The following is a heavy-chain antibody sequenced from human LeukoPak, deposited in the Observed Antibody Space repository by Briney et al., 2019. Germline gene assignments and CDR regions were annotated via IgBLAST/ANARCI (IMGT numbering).Heavy chain of an antibody. CDR1: GDTLTELS. CDR3: ATGGPWDLLKY. D-gene: IGHD3-9*01. Sequence: ASVKVSCKVSGDTLTELSTHWVRQAPGKGLEWMGGFDPEHGEMIYAQKLQGRVTMTEDRSTDPAYMELSSLRSEDTAVYYCATGGPWDLLKYWGQGTLVTVSS. CDR2: FDPEHGEM. V-gene: IGHV1-24*01. J-gene: IGHJ4*02.